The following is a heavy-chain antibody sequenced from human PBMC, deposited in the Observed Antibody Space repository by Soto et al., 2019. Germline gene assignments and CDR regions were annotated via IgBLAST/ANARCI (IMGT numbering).Heavy chain of an antibody. Sequence: SETLSLTCTVSGGSISSGDYYWSWIRQPPGKGLEWIANIYYSGSTYYNPSLKSRVTISIDTPKNQFSLKLSSVTAADTAVYYCAKAQAWELLFDFWGQGTLVTVSS. CDR3: AKAQAWELLFDF. D-gene: IGHD1-26*01. CDR2: IYYSGST. J-gene: IGHJ4*02. CDR1: GGSISSGDYY. V-gene: IGHV4-30-4*01.